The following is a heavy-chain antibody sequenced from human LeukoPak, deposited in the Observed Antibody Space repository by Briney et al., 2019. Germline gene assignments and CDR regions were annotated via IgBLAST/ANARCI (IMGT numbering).Heavy chain of an antibody. V-gene: IGHV1-69*13. CDR3: ARDRDSSSSLYYYYYMDV. Sequence: SVKVSCKASGGTFSSYAISWVRQAPGQGLEWMGGIIPIFGTANYAQKFQGRVTITADESTSTAYMEPSNLRSEDTAVYYCARDRDSSSSLYYYYYMDVWGKGTTVTVSS. CDR2: IIPIFGTA. D-gene: IGHD6-6*01. J-gene: IGHJ6*03. CDR1: GGTFSSYA.